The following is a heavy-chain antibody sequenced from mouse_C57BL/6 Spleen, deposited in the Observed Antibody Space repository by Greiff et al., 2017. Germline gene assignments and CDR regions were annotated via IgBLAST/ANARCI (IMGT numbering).Heavy chain of an antibody. D-gene: IGHD1-3*01. V-gene: IGHV1-82*01. J-gene: IGHJ4*01. CDR1: GYAFSSSW. CDR3: ARGDDNLPMDY. Sequence: VQLQQSGPELVKPGASVKISCKASGYAFSSSWMNWVKQRPGKGLEWIGRIYPGDGDTNYNGKFKGKATLTADKSSSTAYMQLSSLASEDSAVYFCARGDDNLPMDYWGQGASVTVAS. CDR2: IYPGDGDT.